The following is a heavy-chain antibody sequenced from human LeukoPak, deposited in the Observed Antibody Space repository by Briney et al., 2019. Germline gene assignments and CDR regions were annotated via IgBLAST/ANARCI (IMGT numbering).Heavy chain of an antibody. CDR3: ARQPNIVVVDNWFDP. CDR2: IYYGGSA. Sequence: SDTLSLTSTVSGGSITSSGFYWGWIRQPPGKGLEWIGNIYYGGSAYYNPSLKSRVTISVDTSKNQFSLKLSSVTAADTAVYYCARQPNIVVVDNWFDPWGQGTLVAVSS. CDR1: GGSITSSGFY. J-gene: IGHJ5*02. V-gene: IGHV4-39*07. D-gene: IGHD2-15*01.